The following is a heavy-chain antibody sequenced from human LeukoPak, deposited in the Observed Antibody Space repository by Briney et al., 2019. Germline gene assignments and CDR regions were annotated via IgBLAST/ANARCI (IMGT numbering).Heavy chain of an antibody. V-gene: IGHV3-7*03. CDR1: GFTFRNYW. CDR2: IKQDGSRQ. J-gene: IGHJ5*02. CDR3: VRGDWGPGDH. D-gene: IGHD3-16*01. Sequence: PGGSLRLSCEASGFTFRNYWMSWVRQTPGAGLEWVANIKQDGSRQYYVDSVKGRFAISRDNAKNLLFLEMNSLRDEDTAIYYCVRGDWGPGDHWGQGTVVTVSS.